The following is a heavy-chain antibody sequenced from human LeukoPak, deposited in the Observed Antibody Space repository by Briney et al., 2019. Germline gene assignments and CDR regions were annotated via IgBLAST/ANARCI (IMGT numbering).Heavy chain of an antibody. CDR2: ISDIGSI. J-gene: IGHJ4*02. V-gene: IGHV4-59*08. D-gene: IGHD2/OR15-2a*01. Sequence: SETLSLTCTVSGGSISSYYWSWIRQPPGKGLEWIAYISDIGSINYNPSLKSRVTISLDTSKNQFSLKLSSVTASDTAVYYCAGHHPRNTVDFWGQGTLVTV. CDR1: GGSISSYY. CDR3: AGHHPRNTVDF.